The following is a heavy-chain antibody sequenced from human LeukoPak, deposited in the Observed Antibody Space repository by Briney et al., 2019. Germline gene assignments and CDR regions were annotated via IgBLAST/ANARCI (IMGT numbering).Heavy chain of an antibody. J-gene: IGHJ4*02. Sequence: GGSLRLSCAASGFTFSSYSMNWVRQAPGKGLEWVSSISSSSSYIYYADSVKGRFTISRDNAKNSLYLQMNSLRAEDTAVYYCARELLSGDYERPFDYWGQGTLVTVSS. D-gene: IGHD4-17*01. V-gene: IGHV3-21*01. CDR3: ARELLSGDYERPFDY. CDR2: ISSSSSYI. CDR1: GFTFSSYS.